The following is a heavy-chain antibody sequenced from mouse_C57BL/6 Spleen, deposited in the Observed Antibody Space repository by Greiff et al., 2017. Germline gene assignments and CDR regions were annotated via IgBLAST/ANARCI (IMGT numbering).Heavy chain of an antibody. CDR3: TSYGYGGCSSWFAY. V-gene: IGHV14-4*01. CDR2: MDPENGAT. Sequence: VQLKQSGAELVRPGASVKLSCTASGFNIKDDYMHWVKQRPEQGLEWLGWMDPENGATEYASTFQGKATITADTSSNTASRQLSSLTVEDTAVYYCTSYGYGGCSSWFAYWGQGTLVTVAA. CDR1: GFNIKDDY. D-gene: IGHD2-2*01. J-gene: IGHJ3*01.